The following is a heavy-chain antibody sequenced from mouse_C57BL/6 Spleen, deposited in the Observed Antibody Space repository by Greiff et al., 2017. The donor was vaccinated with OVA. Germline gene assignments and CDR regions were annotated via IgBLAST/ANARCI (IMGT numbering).Heavy chain of an antibody. Sequence: QVQLKESGAELMKPGASVTLSCKASGYTFTGSWIEWVKQRPGHGLEWIGEILPGSGSTNYNEKFKGKATITADTSSITAYMQLSSLTTEDAAIYDGARRLGRGDWGQGTTLTVAA. D-gene: IGHD4-1*01. CDR1: GYTFTGSW. CDR2: ILPGSGST. V-gene: IGHV1-9*01. J-gene: IGHJ2*01. CDR3: ARRLGRGD.